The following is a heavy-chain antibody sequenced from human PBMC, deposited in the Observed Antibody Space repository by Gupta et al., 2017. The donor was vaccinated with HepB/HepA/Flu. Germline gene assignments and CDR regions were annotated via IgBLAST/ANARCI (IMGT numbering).Heavy chain of an antibody. J-gene: IGHJ5*02. CDR1: GYTFTSYD. CDR3: ARGGAAAGTLSGWFDP. V-gene: IGHV1-8*01. D-gene: IGHD6-13*01. Sequence: QVQLVQSGAEVKKPGASVKVSCTASGYTFTSYDINWVRQATGQGLEWMGWMNPNSGNTGYAQKFQGRVTMTRNTSISTAYMELSSLRSEDTAVYYCARGGAAAGTLSGWFDPWGQGTLVTVSS. CDR2: MNPNSGNT.